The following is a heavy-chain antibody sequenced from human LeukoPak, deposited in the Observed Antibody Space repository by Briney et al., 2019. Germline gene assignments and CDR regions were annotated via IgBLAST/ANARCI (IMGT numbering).Heavy chain of an antibody. J-gene: IGHJ4*02. CDR2: IIPIFGTA. V-gene: IGHV1-69*13. Sequence: GASVTVSFTASGGTFINYAISWVRQAPGQGLEWMGGIIPIFGTANYAQKFQGRVTITADESTSTAYMELSSLRSEDTAVYYCARATRGYSGYDSPPFDYWGQGTLVIVSS. CDR1: GGTFINYA. CDR3: ARATRGYSGYDSPPFDY. D-gene: IGHD5-12*01.